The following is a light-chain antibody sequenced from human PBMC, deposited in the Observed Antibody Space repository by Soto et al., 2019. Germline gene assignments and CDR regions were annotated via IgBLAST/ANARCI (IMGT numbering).Light chain of an antibody. V-gene: IGLV2-23*02. CDR2: EVT. CDR3: CSYAGTTTWV. CDR1: SSDVGSRNF. Sequence: QSALTQPASVSGSPGQSITISCTGTSSDVGSRNFVSWYQQRPGKAPKLMIFEVTKRPSGVSSRFSASKSGNTASLTISGVQAEDEADYYCCSYAGTTTWVFGGGTKLTVL. J-gene: IGLJ3*02.